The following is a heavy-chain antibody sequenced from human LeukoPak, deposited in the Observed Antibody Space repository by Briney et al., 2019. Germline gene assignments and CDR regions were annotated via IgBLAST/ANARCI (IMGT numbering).Heavy chain of an antibody. Sequence: GGSLRLSCAASGFTFSSYAMSWVRQAPGKGLEWVSAISGSGGSTYYADSVKGRFTISRDNSKNTLYLQMNSLRAEDTAVYYCAKDPLATYYYDSSGYTGAYFDYWGQGILVTVSS. D-gene: IGHD3-22*01. CDR2: ISGSGGST. CDR1: GFTFSSYA. J-gene: IGHJ4*02. V-gene: IGHV3-23*01. CDR3: AKDPLATYYYDSSGYTGAYFDY.